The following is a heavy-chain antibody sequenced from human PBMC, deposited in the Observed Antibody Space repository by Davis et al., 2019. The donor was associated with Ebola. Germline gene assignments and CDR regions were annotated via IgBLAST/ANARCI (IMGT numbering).Heavy chain of an antibody. Sequence: MPSETLSLTCAVYGGSFSGYYWSWIRQPPGKGLEWIGEINHSGSTNYNPSLKSRVTRSVDTSKNQFSLKLSSVTAADTAVYYCARPTYYYDSSGPLRYWGQGTLVTVSS. CDR3: ARPTYYYDSSGPLRY. CDR2: INHSGST. V-gene: IGHV4-34*01. D-gene: IGHD3-22*01. CDR1: GGSFSGYY. J-gene: IGHJ4*02.